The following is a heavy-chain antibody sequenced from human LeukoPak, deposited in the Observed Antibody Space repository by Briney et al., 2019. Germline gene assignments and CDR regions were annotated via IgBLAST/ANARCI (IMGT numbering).Heavy chain of an antibody. V-gene: IGHV4-59*08. CDR3: TRHPGGLEDAFDI. CDR2: THYTGNT. Sequence: SETLSLTCSVSGDSINNYYWNWIRQPPGKELEWIGYTHYTGNTKSNPSLKSRVSISADTSKKQFSLKLSSVTAADTAVYYCTRHPGGLEDAFDIWGQGTVVTVSS. D-gene: IGHD5-12*01. CDR1: GDSINNYY. J-gene: IGHJ3*02.